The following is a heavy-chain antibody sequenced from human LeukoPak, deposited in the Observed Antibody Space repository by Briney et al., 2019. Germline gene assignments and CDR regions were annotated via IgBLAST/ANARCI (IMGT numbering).Heavy chain of an antibody. J-gene: IGHJ4*02. CDR3: ARNRVGSLDY. Sequence: SETLSLTCAVYGGSFSGYYWSWIRQPPGKGLEWIGEINHSGSTNYNPSLKSRLTMSVEASKTQFSLRLSSVAAADTAVYYCARNRVGSLDYWGQGTLVTVSS. D-gene: IGHD3-10*01. CDR1: GGSFSGYY. CDR2: INHSGST. V-gene: IGHV4-34*01.